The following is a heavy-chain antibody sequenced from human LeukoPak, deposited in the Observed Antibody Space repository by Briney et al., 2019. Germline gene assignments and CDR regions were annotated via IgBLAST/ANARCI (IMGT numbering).Heavy chain of an antibody. J-gene: IGHJ1*01. V-gene: IGHV1-18*01. CDR1: GYTFTTYG. D-gene: IGHD2-15*01. Sequence: ASVKVSCKASGYTFTTYGISWVRQAPGQGLEWMGWISAYNGNTNYAQKVQGRVTMTTDTSTSTAYMELRSLRSDDTAVYYCARAPSCGGGSCYFYFQHWGQDTLVTVSS. CDR2: ISAYNGNT. CDR3: ARAPSCGGGSCYFYFQH.